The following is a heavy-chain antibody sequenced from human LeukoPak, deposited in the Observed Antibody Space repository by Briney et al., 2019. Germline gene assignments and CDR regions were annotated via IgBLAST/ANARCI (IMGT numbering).Heavy chain of an antibody. D-gene: IGHD3-22*01. CDR1: GYTFTGYY. J-gene: IGHJ4*02. CDR2: INPNSGGT. CDR3: ARERVLSTSHDDVSDHLYFDY. Sequence: ASVKVSCKSSGYTFTGYYMHWVRQAPGQGLEWMGWINPNSGGTKYAHKFQDRVTMTRDTSISTAYMELSRLRSDDTAVYYCARERVLSTSHDDVSDHLYFDYWGQGTLVTVS. V-gene: IGHV1-2*07.